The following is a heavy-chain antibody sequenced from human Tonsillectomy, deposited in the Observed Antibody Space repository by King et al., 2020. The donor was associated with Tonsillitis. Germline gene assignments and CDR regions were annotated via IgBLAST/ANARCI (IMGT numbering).Heavy chain of an antibody. Sequence: QLVQSGGGLVQPGGSLRLSCAASGFTFSSYAMSWVRQAPGKGLEWVSAISGGGGSTYYADSVKGRFTISRDNSKNTLYLQMNSLRAEDTAVYYCATYADRGGGISNDAFDIWGQGTMVTVSS. CDR3: ATYADRGGGISNDAFDI. D-gene: IGHD2-2*01. CDR1: GFTFSSYA. J-gene: IGHJ3*02. V-gene: IGHV3-23*04. CDR2: ISGGGGST.